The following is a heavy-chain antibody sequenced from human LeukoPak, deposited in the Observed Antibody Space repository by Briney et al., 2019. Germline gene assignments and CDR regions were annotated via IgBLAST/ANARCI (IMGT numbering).Heavy chain of an antibody. CDR1: GGTFSSYA. J-gene: IGHJ4*02. Sequence: ASVKVSCKASGGTFSSYAISWVRQAPGQGLEWMGGIIPIFGTANYAQKFQGRVTITTDESTSTAYMELSSLRSEDTAVYYCARSYSSGWYPFDNWGQGTLVTVSS. CDR2: IIPIFGTA. CDR3: ARSYSSGWYPFDN. D-gene: IGHD6-19*01. V-gene: IGHV1-69*05.